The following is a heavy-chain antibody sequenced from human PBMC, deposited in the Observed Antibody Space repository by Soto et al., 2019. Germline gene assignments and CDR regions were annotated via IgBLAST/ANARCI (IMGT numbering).Heavy chain of an antibody. Sequence: QVQLVQSGAEVKKPGSSVKVSCKASGGTFSIYALSWVRQAPGQGLEWMGGIIPISGIANYAQKFQGRVTISADESTSTVYMEMSSLRSEDTAVYYCARQEVSDQYCCGMDVWGQGTTVTVSS. D-gene: IGHD2-2*01. J-gene: IGHJ6*02. CDR3: ARQEVSDQYCCGMDV. V-gene: IGHV1-69*01. CDR1: GGTFSIYA. CDR2: IIPISGIA.